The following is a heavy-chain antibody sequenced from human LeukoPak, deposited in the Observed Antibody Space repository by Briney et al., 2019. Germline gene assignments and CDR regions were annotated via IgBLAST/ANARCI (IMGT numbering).Heavy chain of an antibody. Sequence: PGGSLRLSCAASGFTFSSYAMSWVRQAPGKGLEWIGSIYYSGSTYYNLSLKSRVTISVDTSKNQFSLKLRSVTAADTAVYYCARGIAAASERAFDIWGQGTMVTVSS. D-gene: IGHD6-13*01. CDR2: IYYSGST. CDR3: ARGIAAASERAFDI. J-gene: IGHJ3*02. CDR1: GFTFSSYA. V-gene: IGHV4-39*07.